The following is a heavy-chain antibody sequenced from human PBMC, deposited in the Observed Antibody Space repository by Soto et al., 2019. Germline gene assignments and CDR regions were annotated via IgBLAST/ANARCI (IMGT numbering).Heavy chain of an antibody. CDR2: ISYDGNNK. D-gene: IGHD2-15*01. V-gene: IGHV3-30-3*01. J-gene: IGHJ6*02. CDR3: ARAGCDGGSCYTLVGLRYGMDV. CDR1: GFTFSSYA. Sequence: VQLVESGGGVVQPGRSLRLSCAASGFTFSSYALHWVRQAPGKGLEWVAVISYDGNNKYYADSVKGRFTISRDNSKNTLYLQMNSLRAEDTAVYYCARAGCDGGSCYTLVGLRYGMDVWGQGTTVTVSS.